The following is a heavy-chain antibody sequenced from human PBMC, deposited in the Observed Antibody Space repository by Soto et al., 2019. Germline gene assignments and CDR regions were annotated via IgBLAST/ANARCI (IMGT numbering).Heavy chain of an antibody. V-gene: IGHV4-4*07. J-gene: IGHJ4*02. D-gene: IGHD2-15*01. CDR3: ARDLPPYGGRRSPPTGAFED. CDR1: GGSFTGDY. CDR2: VFGNGAGTP. Sequence: SETLSLTCSVSGGSFTGDYWSWIRQPAGKGLQWIGRVFGNGAGTPIYNSLLKSRARMSADPSKRQFSLTLTSVTAADTAVYYCARDLPPYGGRRSPPTGAFEDWGQGIMVTVSS.